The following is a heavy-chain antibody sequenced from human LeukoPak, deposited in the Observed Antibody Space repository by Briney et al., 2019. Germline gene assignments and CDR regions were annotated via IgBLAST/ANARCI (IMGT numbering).Heavy chain of an antibody. V-gene: IGHV3-23*01. CDR1: GFTFRSYA. CDR3: AKAIVVVTLSDAFDI. D-gene: IGHD3-22*01. J-gene: IGHJ3*02. CDR2: ISVSGGST. Sequence: GGSLRPSCAASGFTFRSYAMSWVRQAPGKGLEWVSAISVSGGSTYYADSVKGRFTISRDNSKNTLYLQMNSLRAKDTAVYYCAKAIVVVTLSDAFDIWGQGTMVTVSS.